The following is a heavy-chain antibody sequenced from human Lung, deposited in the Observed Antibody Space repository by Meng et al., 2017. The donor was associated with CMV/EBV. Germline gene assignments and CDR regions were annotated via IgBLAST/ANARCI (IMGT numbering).Heavy chain of an antibody. Sequence: EVHLEGSGGGLLQPGGSLRLSCAASGFTVTSYYMHWVRQAPGKGLEWVSVIYSSGRTYYADSVKGRFTISRDNSKNTVDLQMNTLRAEDTAIYYCVRGPLLGWFDPWGQGALVTVSS. CDR1: GFTVTSYY. J-gene: IGHJ5*02. CDR2: IYSSGRT. V-gene: IGHV3-53*01. CDR3: VRGPLLGWFDP.